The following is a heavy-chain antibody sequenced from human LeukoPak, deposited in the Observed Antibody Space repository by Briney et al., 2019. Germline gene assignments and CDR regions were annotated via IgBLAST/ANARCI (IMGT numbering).Heavy chain of an antibody. D-gene: IGHD6-13*01. Sequence: GGSLRLSCAASGFTFSDYYMSWIRQAPGKGLEGVSYISSSGSTIYYADSVEGRFTISRDNAKNSLYLQMNSLRAEDTAVYYCAREGSSSGRDYYGMDVWGQGTTVTVSS. J-gene: IGHJ6*02. V-gene: IGHV3-11*01. CDR1: GFTFSDYY. CDR2: ISSSGSTI. CDR3: AREGSSSGRDYYGMDV.